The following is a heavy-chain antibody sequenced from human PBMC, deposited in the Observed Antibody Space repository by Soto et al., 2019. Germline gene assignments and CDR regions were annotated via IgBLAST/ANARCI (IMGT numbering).Heavy chain of an antibody. D-gene: IGHD3-16*01. Sequence: GGSLRLSCAASGFTFSSYLMHWVRQVPGKGLVWVSRINEYGSVINYADSVKGRFTIFRDNSKNTLYLEMNSLRAEDAAVYYCTRDIGGRGAYWGQGTLVTVSS. J-gene: IGHJ4*02. V-gene: IGHV3-74*01. CDR3: TRDIGGRGAY. CDR2: INEYGSVI. CDR1: GFTFSSYL.